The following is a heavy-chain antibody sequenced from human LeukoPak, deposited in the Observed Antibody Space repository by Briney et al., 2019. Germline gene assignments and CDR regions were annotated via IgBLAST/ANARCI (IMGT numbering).Heavy chain of an antibody. CDR3: ARVYYGDYGQQSIP. V-gene: IGHV3-21*01. J-gene: IGHJ5*02. D-gene: IGHD4-17*01. Sequence: PGGSLRLSCAASGFTLSSYSMNWVRQAPGKGLEWVSSISSSSSYIYYADSVKGRFTISRDNAKNSLYLQMNSLRAEDTAVYYCARVYYGDYGQQSIPWGQGTLVTVSS. CDR2: ISSSSSYI. CDR1: GFTLSSYS.